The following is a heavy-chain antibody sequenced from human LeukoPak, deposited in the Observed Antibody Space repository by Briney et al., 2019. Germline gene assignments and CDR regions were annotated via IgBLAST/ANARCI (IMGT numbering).Heavy chain of an antibody. CDR3: ARDSSRNFDY. CDR2: INHSGST. Sequence: SETLSLTCAVYGGSFSGYYWSWIRQPPGKGLEWIGEINHSGSTNYNPSLKSRVTISVDTSKNQFSLKLSSVTAADTAVYYCARDSSRNFDYWGQGTLVTVSS. D-gene: IGHD2-2*01. V-gene: IGHV4-34*01. CDR1: GGSFSGYY. J-gene: IGHJ4*02.